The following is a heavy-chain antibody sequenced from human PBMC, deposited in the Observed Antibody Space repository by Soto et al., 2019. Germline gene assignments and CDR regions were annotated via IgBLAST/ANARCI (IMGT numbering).Heavy chain of an antibody. CDR3: AKRRGAGGHFDY. Sequence: DVQLLESGGGLVQPEGSLRLSCAASGFTFSSYAMGWVRQGPGKGLEWVAVVSIGGSTHYADSVRGRFTISRDNSKNTQSLQMKSLTAEDTAVYFCAKRRGAGGHFDYWGQGALVTVAS. J-gene: IGHJ4*02. D-gene: IGHD2-15*01. CDR2: VSIGGST. V-gene: IGHV3-23*01. CDR1: GFTFSSYA.